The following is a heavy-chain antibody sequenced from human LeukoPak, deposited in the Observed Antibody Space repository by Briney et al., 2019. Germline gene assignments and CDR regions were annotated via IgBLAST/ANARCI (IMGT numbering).Heavy chain of an antibody. Sequence: GGSLRLSCAASGFSFSDYYMTWIRQAPGKGLDWVSYISSSGTTIYQADSVKGRFTISRDNSKNTLYLQMSSLRAEDTAVYYCAKEDLYGSVKWFDPWGQGTLVTVSS. D-gene: IGHD3-10*01. V-gene: IGHV3-11*01. CDR3: AKEDLYGSVKWFDP. CDR2: ISSSGTTI. J-gene: IGHJ5*02. CDR1: GFSFSDYY.